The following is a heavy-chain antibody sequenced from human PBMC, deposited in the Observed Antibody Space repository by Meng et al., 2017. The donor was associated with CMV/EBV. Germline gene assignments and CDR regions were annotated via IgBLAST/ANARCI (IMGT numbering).Heavy chain of an antibody. CDR2: ISRDDGST. V-gene: IGHV3-74*02. J-gene: IGHJ4*02. CDR3: ARGVGEFLGWEMGY. D-gene: IGHD1-26*01. CDR1: AFTISSPW. Sequence: LVHSGGAVVHAWVSLSLSWAASAFTISSPWMHWVRQAPGKGLVWVSRISRDDGSTNYADSVEGRFTMSRNIAKNTLYLQMSRLRAEDTAIYYCARGVGEFLGWEMGYWGQGTLVTVSS.